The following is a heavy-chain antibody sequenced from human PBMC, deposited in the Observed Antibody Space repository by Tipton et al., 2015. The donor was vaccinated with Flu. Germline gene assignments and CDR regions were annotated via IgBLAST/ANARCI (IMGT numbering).Heavy chain of an antibody. Sequence: QLMQSGAEVKKSGASVKVSCKTSGYTFTSYGITWVRQAPGQGLEWMGWANPYSGTADYSQTFQGRVTMTTDTSTTTAYLEVRSLRSDDTAVYYCARGPAFWGQGTLVTVSS. CDR1: GYTFTSYG. V-gene: IGHV1-18*01. CDR3: ARGPAF. CDR2: ANPYSGTA. J-gene: IGHJ4*02.